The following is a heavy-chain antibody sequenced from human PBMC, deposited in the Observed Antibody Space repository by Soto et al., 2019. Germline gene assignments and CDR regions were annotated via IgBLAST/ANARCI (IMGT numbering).Heavy chain of an antibody. CDR2: IYYSGST. Sequence: SETLSLTCTVSGGSISSYYWSWIRQPPGKGLEWIGNIYYSGSTNYNPSLKSRVTISVDTSKNQFSLKLSSVTAADTAVYYCARGRFSYYFEYWGQGTLVTVSS. D-gene: IGHD3-3*01. CDR3: ARGRFSYYFEY. V-gene: IGHV4-59*01. J-gene: IGHJ4*02. CDR1: GGSISSYY.